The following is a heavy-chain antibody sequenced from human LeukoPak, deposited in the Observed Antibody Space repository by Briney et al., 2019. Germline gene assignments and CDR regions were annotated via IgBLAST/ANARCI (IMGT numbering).Heavy chain of an antibody. Sequence: GGSLRLSCAASGFTLTRHGMHWVRQAPGKGLEWVAVLWAHGRSEYYADSVKGRFSISRDTSRSTVYLQMNSLRAEDTAVYYCARDDDTSNHYSLFEYWGQGTRVSVSS. CDR1: GFTLTRHG. CDR3: ARDDDTSNHYSLFEY. J-gene: IGHJ4*02. V-gene: IGHV3-33*01. CDR2: LWAHGRSE. D-gene: IGHD3-22*01.